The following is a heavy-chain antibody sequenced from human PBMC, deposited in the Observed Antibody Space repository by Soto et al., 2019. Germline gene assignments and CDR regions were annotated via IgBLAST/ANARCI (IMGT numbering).Heavy chain of an antibody. J-gene: IGHJ4*02. CDR3: ARYIAASGTYYLDF. CDR2: IYHSGST. D-gene: IGHD6-13*01. Sequence: SETLSLTCAVSGGSISSGGYSWSWIRQPPGKGLEWIGYIYHSGSTYYNPSLKSRVTISVDRSKNQFSLRLSSVTAADTAVYYCARYIAASGTYYLDFWGQGTLVTSPQ. CDR1: GGSISSGGYS. V-gene: IGHV4-30-2*01.